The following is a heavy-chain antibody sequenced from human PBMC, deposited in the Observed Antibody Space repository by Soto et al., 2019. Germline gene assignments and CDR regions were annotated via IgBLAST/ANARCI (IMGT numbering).Heavy chain of an antibody. D-gene: IGHD1-1*01. V-gene: IGHV3-33*01. CDR1: GFTFSSYG. CDR2: IWYDGSNK. CDR3: ARTGSTRDASDI. J-gene: IGHJ3*02. Sequence: QVQLVESGGGVVQPGRSLRLSCATSGFTFSSYGMHWVRQAPGKGLEWVAVIWYDGSNKYYADSVKGRFTISRYNSKNTLYLKMNSLRAEDTAVYYCARTGSTRDASDIWGQGTMVTVSS.